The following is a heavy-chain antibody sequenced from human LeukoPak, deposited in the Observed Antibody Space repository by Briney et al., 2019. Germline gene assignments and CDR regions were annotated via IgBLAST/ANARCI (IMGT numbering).Heavy chain of an antibody. D-gene: IGHD6-13*01. CDR2: INRNGDST. J-gene: IGHJ5*02. V-gene: IGHV3-20*04. Sequence: GGSLRLSCAASGVTFGDYGMSWVRQAPGKGLEWVSGINRNGDSTGYADFVKGRFTISRDNAKNSLYLQMNSLRVEDTAMYYCARDSSTWYLNWFDPWGQGTLVTVSS. CDR3: ARDSSTWYLNWFDP. CDR1: GVTFGDYG.